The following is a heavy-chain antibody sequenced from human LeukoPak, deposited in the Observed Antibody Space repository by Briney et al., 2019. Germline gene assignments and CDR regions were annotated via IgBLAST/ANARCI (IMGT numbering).Heavy chain of an antibody. CDR1: GFTVSSHY. D-gene: IGHD3-16*01. CDR2: IYTDGST. CDR3: ARDRPAGGVGDFDH. V-gene: IGHV3-66*01. J-gene: IGHJ4*02. Sequence: GGSLRLSCAASGFTVSSHYMSWVRQAPGKGLELVSAIYTDGSTYYAGSVKGRFTISRDNSENTLYLQMNSLRVEDTAVYYCARDRPAGGVGDFDHWGQGTLVTVSS.